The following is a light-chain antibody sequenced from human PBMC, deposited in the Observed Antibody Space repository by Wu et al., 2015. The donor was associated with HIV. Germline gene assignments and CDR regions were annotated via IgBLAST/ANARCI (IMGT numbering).Light chain of an antibody. V-gene: IGKV3-15*01. CDR3: QQYNTWPPWT. Sequence: IVLTQSPATLSLSPGERAILSCTASQSVSSVYLAWYQQKPGQAPRLLIYGASTRATGIPARFSGSGSGTEFTLTISSLQSEDFAVYYCQQYNTWPPWTFGQGTKVEIK. J-gene: IGKJ1*01. CDR2: GAS. CDR1: QSVSSVY.